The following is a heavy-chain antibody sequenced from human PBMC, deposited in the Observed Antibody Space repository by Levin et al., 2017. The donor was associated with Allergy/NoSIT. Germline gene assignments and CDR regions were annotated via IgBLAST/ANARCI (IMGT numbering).Heavy chain of an antibody. Sequence: SETLSLTCAVYGGSFSGYYWSWIRQPPGKGLEWIGEINHSGSTNYNPSPKSRVTISVDTSKNQFSLKLSPETAADTAVYYWARGGGESSSSWHQIDYWGQGTLVTVSS. CDR1: GGSFSGYY. J-gene: IGHJ4*02. V-gene: IGHV4-34*01. D-gene: IGHD6-13*01. CDR3: ARGGGESSSSWHQIDY. CDR2: INHSGST.